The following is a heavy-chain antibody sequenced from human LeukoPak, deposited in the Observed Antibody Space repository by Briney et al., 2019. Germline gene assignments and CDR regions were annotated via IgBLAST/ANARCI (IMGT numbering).Heavy chain of an antibody. J-gene: IGHJ4*02. CDR1: GFPFSSYW. Sequence: GGSLRLSCVASGFPFSSYWMTWVRQAPGKGLEWVSGISGSGDSTYYADSVKGRFTISRDNSKNTLYLQMNSLRVEDTAAYYCAKVRAPSGWFNSDYWGQGTLVTVSS. CDR3: AKVRAPSGWFNSDY. CDR2: ISGSGDST. D-gene: IGHD6-19*01. V-gene: IGHV3-23*01.